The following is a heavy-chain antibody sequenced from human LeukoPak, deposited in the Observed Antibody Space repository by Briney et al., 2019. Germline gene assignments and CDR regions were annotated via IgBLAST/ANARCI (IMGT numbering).Heavy chain of an antibody. CDR3: ARGTGVTIDY. Sequence: SETLSLTCAVYGGSFSGYYWSWIRQTPGKGLEWIGEINHSGSTNYNPSLKSRVTISVDTSKNQFSLKLSSVTAADTAVYYCARGTGVTIDYWGQGTLVTVSS. CDR1: GGSFSGYY. CDR2: INHSGST. D-gene: IGHD2-21*02. J-gene: IGHJ4*02. V-gene: IGHV4-34*01.